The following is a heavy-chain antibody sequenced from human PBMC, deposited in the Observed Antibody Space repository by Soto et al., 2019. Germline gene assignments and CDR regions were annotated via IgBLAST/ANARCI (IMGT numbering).Heavy chain of an antibody. CDR2: ISGDSGNT. D-gene: IGHD6-19*01. V-gene: IGHV1-3*01. J-gene: IGHJ4*01. Sequence: ASVKVSCKASGYMFTKSAMHWVRQAPGQRLEWMGWISGDSGNTKYSPKLQDRVTITRDTSASTAYMELSSLRSEDTALYYCARDGVAAGNINFDYWGQGALVTVSS. CDR3: ARDGVAAGNINFDY. CDR1: GYMFTKSA.